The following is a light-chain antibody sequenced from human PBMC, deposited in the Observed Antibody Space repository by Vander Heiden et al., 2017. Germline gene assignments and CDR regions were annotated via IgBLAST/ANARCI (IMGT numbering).Light chain of an antibody. J-gene: IGKJ3*01. V-gene: IGKV2-28*01. CDR3: MQALQTSFT. CDR2: LGS. CDR1: QSLLQSNGYNY. Sequence: IVMTQSPLSLTVTPGEPASISCRSSQSLLQSNGYNYLDWYLQKPGQSPQLLIYLGSNRASGVPDRFSGSGSGTDFTLKISRVEAEDVGVYYCMQALQTSFTFGPGTKVDIK.